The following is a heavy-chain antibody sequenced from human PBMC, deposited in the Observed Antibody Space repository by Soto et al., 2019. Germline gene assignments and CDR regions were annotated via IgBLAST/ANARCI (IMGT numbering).Heavy chain of an antibody. CDR2: IKSKTDGGTT. D-gene: IGHD3-16*01. CDR3: ATDVSRVLHWGRGHTRGDV. CDR1: GFTFSNAW. Sequence: EVQLVESGGGLVKPGGSLRLSCAASGFTFSNAWMSWVRQAPGKGLEWVGRIKSKTDGGTTDYAAPVKGRFTISRVDSKNTLYLEMDSLKTEDTAVYYGATDVSRVLHWGRGHTRGDVWGQGTTVTVSS. V-gene: IGHV3-15*01. J-gene: IGHJ6*02.